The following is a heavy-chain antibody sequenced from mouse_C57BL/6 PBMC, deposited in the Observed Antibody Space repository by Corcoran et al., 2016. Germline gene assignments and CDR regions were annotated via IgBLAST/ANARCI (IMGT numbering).Heavy chain of an antibody. J-gene: IGHJ1*03. CDR1: GYTFTDYY. V-gene: IGHV1-26*01. CDR3: ARRVTTRYFDV. CDR2: INPNNGGT. Sequence: EVQLQQSGPELVKPGASVKISCKASGYTFTDYYMNWVKQSHGKSLEWIGDINPNNGGTSYNQKFKGKATLTVDQSSSTAYMELRSLTSEDSAVYYCARRVTTRYFDVWGTGTTVTVSS. D-gene: IGHD2-2*01.